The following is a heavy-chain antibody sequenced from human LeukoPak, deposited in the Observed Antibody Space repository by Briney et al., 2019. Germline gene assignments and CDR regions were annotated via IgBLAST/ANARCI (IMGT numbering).Heavy chain of an antibody. V-gene: IGHV3-48*04. CDR3: ARDNGYCSSISCYILDY. CDR2: ISSSSSTI. J-gene: IGHJ4*02. D-gene: IGHD2-2*02. CDR1: GFTFSSYW. Sequence: PGGSLRLSCAASGFTFSSYWMSWVRQAPGKGLEWVSYISSSSSTIYYADSVKGRFTISRDNAKDSLYLQMNSLRAEDTAVYYCARDNGYCSSISCYILDYWGQGTLVTVSS.